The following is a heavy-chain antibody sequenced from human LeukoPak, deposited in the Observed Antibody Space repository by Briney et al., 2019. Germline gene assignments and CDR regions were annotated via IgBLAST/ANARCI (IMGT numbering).Heavy chain of an antibody. D-gene: IGHD3-16*02. CDR1: GGSISSSSYY. V-gene: IGHV4-39*07. CDR3: ARDRLDYDYVWGSYRYTGVVDY. J-gene: IGHJ4*02. CDR2: IYYSGST. Sequence: SETLSLTCTVSGGSISSSSYYWGWIRQPPGKGLEWIGSIYYSGSTHYNPSLKSRVTISVDTSKNQFSLKLSSVTAADTAVYYCARDRLDYDYVWGSYRYTGVVDYWGQGTLVTVSS.